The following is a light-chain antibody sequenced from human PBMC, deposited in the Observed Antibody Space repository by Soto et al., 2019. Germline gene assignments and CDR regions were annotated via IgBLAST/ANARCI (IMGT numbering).Light chain of an antibody. J-gene: IGLJ3*02. CDR2: GNN. V-gene: IGLV1-40*01. Sequence: QSVLTQPPSVSGAPGQRVTISCTGGDSNIGAGYDVHWYHQLPGTAPKLLIYGNNNRPSGVPDRFSGSKSGASASLAITGLQAEDEADYYCQSYDSSLSGVVFGGGTKLTVL. CDR3: QSYDSSLSGVV. CDR1: DSNIGAGYD.